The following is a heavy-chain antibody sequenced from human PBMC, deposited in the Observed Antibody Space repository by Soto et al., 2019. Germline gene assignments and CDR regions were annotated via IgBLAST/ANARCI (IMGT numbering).Heavy chain of an antibody. J-gene: IGHJ6*01. CDR2: VYYSGTT. D-gene: IGHD2-21*02. Sequence: PSETLSLTCTVSGVSTSSSSYYWGWIRQPPGKGLEWIGSVYYSGTTYYEPSLKSRVTVSLDTSKDQFSLNLGSVTAADTAVYYCARHWFCSGGDCHYYGMDVWGQGTTVTVSS. V-gene: IGHV4-39*01. CDR1: GVSTSSSSYY. CDR3: ARHWFCSGGDCHYYGMDV.